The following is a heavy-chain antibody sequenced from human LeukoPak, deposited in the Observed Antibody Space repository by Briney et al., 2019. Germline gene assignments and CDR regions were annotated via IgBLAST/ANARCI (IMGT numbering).Heavy chain of an antibody. J-gene: IGHJ4*02. Sequence: SETLSLTCTVSGGSISSGSYYWSWIRQPAGKGLEWIGRIYTSGSTNYNPSLKSRVTISVDTSKNQFSLRLSSVTAADTAVYYCARDREVGATGYYFDYWGQGTLVTVSS. V-gene: IGHV4-61*02. CDR2: IYTSGST. CDR1: GGSISSGSYY. CDR3: ARDREVGATGYYFDY. D-gene: IGHD1-26*01.